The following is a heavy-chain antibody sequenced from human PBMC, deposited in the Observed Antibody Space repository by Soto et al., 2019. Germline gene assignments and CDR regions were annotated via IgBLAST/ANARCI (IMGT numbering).Heavy chain of an antibody. CDR2: IYSGGST. V-gene: IGHV3-53*01. CDR1: VCTVSSNY. J-gene: IGHJ5*02. CDR3: ARENNYDFWSGYNWFEP. Sequence: PVGSLRLSCAASVCTVSSNYMSCVRHSPGKGLEWVSVIYSGGSTYYADSVKGRFTISRDNSKNTLYLQMNSLRDEDTAVYYCARENNYDFWSGYNWFEPWGQGTLVTVSS. D-gene: IGHD3-3*01.